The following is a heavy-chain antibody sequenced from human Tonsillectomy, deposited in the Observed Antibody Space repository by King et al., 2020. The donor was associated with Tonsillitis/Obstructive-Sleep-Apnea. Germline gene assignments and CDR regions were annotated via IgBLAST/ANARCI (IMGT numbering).Heavy chain of an antibody. CDR1: GGSISSYY. CDR2: IYYSGGT. Sequence: HVQLQESGPGLVKPSETLSLTCTVSGGSISSYYWSWIRQPPGKGLECIGYIYYSGGTNYSPSLKSRVTISVDTSTNQVSLKLSSVTAADTAVYYCAREGAVMNAFDIWGQGTMVTVSS. V-gene: IGHV4-59*01. J-gene: IGHJ3*02. CDR3: AREGAVMNAFDI. D-gene: IGHD2-8*01.